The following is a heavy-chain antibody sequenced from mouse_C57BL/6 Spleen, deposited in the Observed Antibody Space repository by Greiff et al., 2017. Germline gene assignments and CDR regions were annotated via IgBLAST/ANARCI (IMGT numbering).Heavy chain of an antibody. J-gene: IGHJ4*01. V-gene: IGHV3-6*01. CDR1: GYSITSGYY. Sequence: VQLQQSGPGLVKPSQSLSLTCSVTGYSITSGYYWNWIRQFPGNKLEWMGYISYDGSNNYNPSLKNRISITRDTSKNQFFLKLNSVTNEDTATYYCARDHAMDYWGQGTSVTVSS. CDR2: ISYDGSN. CDR3: ARDHAMDY.